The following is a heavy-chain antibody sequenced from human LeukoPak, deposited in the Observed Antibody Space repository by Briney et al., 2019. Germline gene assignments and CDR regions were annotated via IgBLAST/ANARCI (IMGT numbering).Heavy chain of an antibody. V-gene: IGHV1-69*04. CDR2: IIPILGIT. J-gene: IGHJ3*02. D-gene: IGHD3-10*01. CDR1: GGTFSYYA. CDR3: ARFEFSGSYHHDAFDI. Sequence: SVKVSCKASGGTFSYYAISWVRQAPGQGLEWMGRIIPILGITNYAQKFQGRVTITADKSTSTAYMELSSLRSEDTAVYYCARFEFSGSYHHDAFDIWGQGTMVTVSS.